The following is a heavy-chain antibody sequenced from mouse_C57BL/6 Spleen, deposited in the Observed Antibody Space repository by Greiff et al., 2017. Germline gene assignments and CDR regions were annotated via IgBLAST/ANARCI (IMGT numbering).Heavy chain of an antibody. D-gene: IGHD2-5*01. CDR2: IDPSDSYT. CDR3: ARSPPYYSNDGWYFDV. CDR1: GYTFTSYW. Sequence: QVQLQQPGAELVKPGASVKLSCKASGYTFTSYWMQWVKQRPGQGLEWIGEIDPSDSYTNYNQKFKGKATLTVDTSSSTAYMQLSSLTSEDSAVYYCARSPPYYSNDGWYFDVWGTGTTVTVSS. J-gene: IGHJ1*03. V-gene: IGHV1-50*01.